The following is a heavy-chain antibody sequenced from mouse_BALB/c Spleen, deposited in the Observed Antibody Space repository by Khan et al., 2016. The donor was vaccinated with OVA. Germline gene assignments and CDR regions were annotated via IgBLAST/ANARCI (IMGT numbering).Heavy chain of an antibody. V-gene: IGHV5-12-1*01. Sequence: EVQLQESGGGLVKPGGSLKLSCAASGFAFSSYDMSWVRQTPEKRLEWVAFISIGGGTTYYPDTVKGRFTISRDNAKNTLYLQMNSLKSEDTAMYYCTRPHYYGSNYYFDYWGQGTTLTVSS. CDR1: GFAFSSYD. CDR3: TRPHYYGSNYYFDY. D-gene: IGHD1-1*01. J-gene: IGHJ2*01. CDR2: ISIGGGTT.